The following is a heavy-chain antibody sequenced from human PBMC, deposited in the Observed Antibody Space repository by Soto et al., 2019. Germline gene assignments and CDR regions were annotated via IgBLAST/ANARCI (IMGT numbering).Heavy chain of an antibody. CDR2: FDPEDGET. D-gene: IGHD6-6*01. CDR3: ATLYSSSSYDQYYFDY. J-gene: IGHJ4*02. CDR1: GYTLTELS. Sequence: GASVKVSCKVSGYTLTELSMHWVRQAPGKGLEKIGDFDPEDGETIYAQKIQGRVTMTEDTSTDTAYMELSSLRSEDTAVYYCATLYSSSSYDQYYFDYWGQGTLVTVS. V-gene: IGHV1-24*01.